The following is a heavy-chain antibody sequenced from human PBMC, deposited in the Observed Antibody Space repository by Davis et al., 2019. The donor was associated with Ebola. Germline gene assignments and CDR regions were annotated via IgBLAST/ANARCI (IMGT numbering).Heavy chain of an antibody. D-gene: IGHD1-1*01. CDR3: ARDVTWKLDY. CDR1: GFTFSSYS. Sequence: GESLKISCAASGFTFSSYSMNWVRQAPGKGLEWVAVINGVGDNSYYADSVKGRFTISRDNSKNTLYLQMNSLRAEDTAIYYCARDVTWKLDYWGQGTLATVSS. V-gene: IGHV3-23*01. CDR2: INGVGDNS. J-gene: IGHJ4*02.